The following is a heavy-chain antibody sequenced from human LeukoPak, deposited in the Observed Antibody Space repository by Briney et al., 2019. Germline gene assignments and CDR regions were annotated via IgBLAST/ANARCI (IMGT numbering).Heavy chain of an antibody. CDR2: ISGSGGST. D-gene: IGHD3-3*01. CDR1: GFTFSSYA. J-gene: IGHJ4*02. Sequence: GGSLRLSCAASGFTFSSYAMSWVRQAPGKGLEWVSSISGSGGSTYYADSVKGRLTISRDNSKSTLYLQMNSLRAEDTAVYYCAKRNYDFWSGYYRRAENHFYYWGQGTLVTVSS. V-gene: IGHV3-23*01. CDR3: AKRNYDFWSGYYRRAENHFYY.